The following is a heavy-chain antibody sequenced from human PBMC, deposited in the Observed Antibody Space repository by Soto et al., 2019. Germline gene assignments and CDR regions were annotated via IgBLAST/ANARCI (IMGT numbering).Heavy chain of an antibody. V-gene: IGHV6-1*01. D-gene: IGHD6-19*01. CDR1: LYSVSSNTAA. CDR3: ARGERQWLVYYFDY. J-gene: IGHJ4*02. Sequence: SQTLSLTCSLSLYSVSSNTAACNWIRQSPSRGLEWMGRTYYRSKWHNDYAVSVKSRITINPDTSKNQFSMQLKSVTPEDTAVYYCARGERQWLVYYFDYWGQGTLVTVYS. CDR2: TYYRSKWHN.